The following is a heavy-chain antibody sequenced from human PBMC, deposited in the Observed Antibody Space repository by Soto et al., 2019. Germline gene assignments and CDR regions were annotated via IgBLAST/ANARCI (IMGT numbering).Heavy chain of an antibody. J-gene: IGHJ4*02. CDR2: IYYSGST. CDR1: GGSISSSSYY. Sequence: PSETLSLTCTVSGGSISSSSYYWGWIRQPPGKGLEWIGSIYYSGSTYYNPSLKSRVTISVDTSKNQFSLKLSSVTAADTAAYYCAGHAVALYYFDYWGQGTLVTVSS. V-gene: IGHV4-39*01. D-gene: IGHD6-19*01. CDR3: AGHAVALYYFDY.